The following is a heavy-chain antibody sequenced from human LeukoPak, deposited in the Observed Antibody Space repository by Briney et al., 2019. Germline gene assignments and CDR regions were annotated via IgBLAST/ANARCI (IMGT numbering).Heavy chain of an antibody. CDR3: ARHTSGIYIPDGALEI. Sequence: ASVKVSCKTSGYTFTTYGISWVRQAPGQGLEWMGWITGYNANTNYAQKFQGRVTMTIDTSTTTVYMELSGLKSDDTAVYFCARHTSGIYIPDGALEIWGQGTMVTVSS. V-gene: IGHV1-18*01. CDR1: GYTFTTYG. D-gene: IGHD1-26*01. J-gene: IGHJ3*02. CDR2: ITGYNANT.